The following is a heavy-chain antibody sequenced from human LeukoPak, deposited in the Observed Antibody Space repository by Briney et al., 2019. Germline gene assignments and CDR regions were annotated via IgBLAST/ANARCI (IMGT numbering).Heavy chain of an antibody. V-gene: IGHV4-4*09. J-gene: IGHJ6*03. CDR3: ARGGSSSSSEIYYYYYMDV. CDR1: VGSISTYY. Sequence: PSDTLSLTCTVSVGSISTYYWSWIRQPPGKGLEWIRYIYTSGSTNYNPSLKSRVTISVDTSKNQFSLKLSSVTAADTAVYYCARGGSSSSSEIYYYYYMDVWGKGTTVTVSS. CDR2: IYTSGST. D-gene: IGHD6-6*01.